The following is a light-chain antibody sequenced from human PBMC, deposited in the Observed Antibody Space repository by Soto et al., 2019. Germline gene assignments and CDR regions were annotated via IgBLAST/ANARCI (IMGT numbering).Light chain of an antibody. CDR1: SSGIGTYNY. J-gene: IGLJ3*02. CDR3: CSFTTSSTWL. V-gene: IGLV2-23*02. Sequence: QSVLTQPASVSGSPGQSITISCSETSSGIGTYNYVSWYQLHPGKVPKLIIYEVNNRPSGISPRFSGSKSGKTASLTISGLQAEDEADYYCCSFTTSSTWLFGGGTKLTVL. CDR2: EVN.